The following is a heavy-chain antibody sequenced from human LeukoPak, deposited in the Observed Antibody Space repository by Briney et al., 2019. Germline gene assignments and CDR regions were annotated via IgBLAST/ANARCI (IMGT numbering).Heavy chain of an antibody. CDR1: GYSFTSYW. V-gene: IGHV5-51*01. J-gene: IGHJ4*02. Sequence: GESLKISCKGSGYSFTSYWIGWVRQMPGKGLEWMGIIYPGDSDTRYSPSFQGQVTISADKSISTAYLQWSSLKASDTAIYYCARSSSSGWSYFDFWGQGTLVTVSS. CDR3: ARSSSSGWSYFDF. D-gene: IGHD6-19*01. CDR2: IYPGDSDT.